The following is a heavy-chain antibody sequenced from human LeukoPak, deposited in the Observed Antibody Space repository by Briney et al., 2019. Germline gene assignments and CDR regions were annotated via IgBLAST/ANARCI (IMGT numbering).Heavy chain of an antibody. CDR2: ISGSGGST. D-gene: IGHD4-17*01. CDR1: GCASSSET. V-gene: IGHV3-23*01. J-gene: IGHJ6*04. CDR3: ANSYGDYYYYYGMDV. Sequence: LGNSSAPTGCASSSETMSFVRQAPGIRKEWVSAISGSGGSTYYADSVKGRFTISRDNSKNTLYLQMNSLRAEDTAVYYCANSYGDYYYYYGMDVWGKGTTVTVSS.